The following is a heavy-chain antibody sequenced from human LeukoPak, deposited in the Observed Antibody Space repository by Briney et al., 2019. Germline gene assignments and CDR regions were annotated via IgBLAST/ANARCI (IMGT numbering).Heavy chain of an antibody. D-gene: IGHD3-22*01. CDR1: GFTFSSYG. J-gene: IGHJ6*03. CDR3: ARGHSSGYYYYYYMDV. V-gene: IGHV3-30*02. CDR2: IRYDGSNK. Sequence: GGSLSLSCAASGFTFSSYGMHWVRQAPGKGLEWVAFIRYDGSNKYYADSVKGRFTISRDNAKNSLYLQMNSLRAEDTALYYCARGHSSGYYYYYYMDVWGKGTTVTVSS.